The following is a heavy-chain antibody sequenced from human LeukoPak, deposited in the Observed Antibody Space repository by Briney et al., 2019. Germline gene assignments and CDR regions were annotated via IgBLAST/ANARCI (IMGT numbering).Heavy chain of an antibody. Sequence: SETLSLTCNVSGDYITTTNYYWAWIRQPPGKGLEWITGVFYSGTTYYNPSLKSRVVISMETSRKQISRRLSSVTATDTAIYYCARRSRLYKHETTGYHDSWGQGTLVTVSS. J-gene: IGHJ4*02. CDR2: VFYSGTT. CDR1: GDYITTTNYY. CDR3: ARRSRLYKHETTGYHDS. D-gene: IGHD3-9*01. V-gene: IGHV4-39*01.